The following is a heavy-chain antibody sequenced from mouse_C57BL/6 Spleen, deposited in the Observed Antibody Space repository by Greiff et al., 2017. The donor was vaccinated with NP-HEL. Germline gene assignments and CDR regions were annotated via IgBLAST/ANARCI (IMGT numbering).Heavy chain of an antibody. CDR1: GFTFSSYG. CDR3: ASRSTMITTGEYYYAMDD. V-gene: IGHV5-6*01. Sequence: EVQLVESGGDLVKPGGSLKLSCAASGFTFSSYGMSWVRQTPDKRLEWVATISSGGSYTYYTHSVKGRFTISRDNAKNTLYLQMSSLKSEDTAMYYCASRSTMITTGEYYYAMDDWGQGTSVTVSS. D-gene: IGHD2-4*01. J-gene: IGHJ4*01. CDR2: ISSGGSYT.